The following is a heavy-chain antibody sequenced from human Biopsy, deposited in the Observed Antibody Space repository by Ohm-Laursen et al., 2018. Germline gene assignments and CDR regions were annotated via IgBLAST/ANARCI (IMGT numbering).Heavy chain of an antibody. CDR3: ARDYDTSGYYYVS. CDR2: IFYRGST. D-gene: IGHD3-22*01. CDR1: GGSISNNNYY. Sequence: GTLSLTCTVSGGSISNNNYYWGWLRQPPGKGLEWIGSIFYRGSTHYKPSLKSRVNISVDTSKNQFLLKLNSVAAADTAVYYCARDYDTSGYYYVSWGQGTLVTVSS. J-gene: IGHJ5*02. V-gene: IGHV4-39*01.